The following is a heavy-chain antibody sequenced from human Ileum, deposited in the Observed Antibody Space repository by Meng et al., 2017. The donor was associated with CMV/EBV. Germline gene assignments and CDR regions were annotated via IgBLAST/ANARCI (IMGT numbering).Heavy chain of an antibody. CDR1: GFAFRSYA. CDR2: ISASGSST. Sequence: EVYLLESGGDLGQAGGSLRLSCAASGFAFRSYAMNWVRQAPGKGLGWVSTISASGSSTYYPDSVRGRFTISRDNSKNTVYLQMNSLRVDDTAIYYCAKDGPDTWGYFDYWGQGTLVTVSS. CDR3: AKDGPDTWGYFDY. V-gene: IGHV3-23*01. J-gene: IGHJ4*02. D-gene: IGHD3-16*01.